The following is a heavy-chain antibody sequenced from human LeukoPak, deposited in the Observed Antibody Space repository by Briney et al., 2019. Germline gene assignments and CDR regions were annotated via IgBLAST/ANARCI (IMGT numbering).Heavy chain of an antibody. Sequence: SVKVSCKASGGTFSSYAISWVRQAPGQGLEWMGGITPIFGTANYAQKFQGRVTITTDESTSTAYMELSSLRSEDTAVYYCARGTRKTDYYFDYWGQGTLVTVSS. CDR3: ARGTRKTDYYFDY. D-gene: IGHD3-10*01. CDR2: ITPIFGTA. CDR1: GGTFSSYA. V-gene: IGHV1-69*05. J-gene: IGHJ4*02.